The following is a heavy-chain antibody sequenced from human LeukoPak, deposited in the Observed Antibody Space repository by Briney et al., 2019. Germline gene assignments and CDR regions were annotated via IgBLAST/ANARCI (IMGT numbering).Heavy chain of an antibody. V-gene: IGHV4-34*01. CDR2: TTYSENT. CDR3: ARGGFYGSGRSTDY. Sequence: SETLSLTCAVYDRSFRTYFWTWIRQLPGKGLEWIGETTYSENTSYNPSLKSRVSISVDTSKNQFSLKLTSVTAADTGLYYCARGGFYGSGRSTDYWGQGTLVTVSS. J-gene: IGHJ4*02. CDR1: DRSFRTYF. D-gene: IGHD3-10*01.